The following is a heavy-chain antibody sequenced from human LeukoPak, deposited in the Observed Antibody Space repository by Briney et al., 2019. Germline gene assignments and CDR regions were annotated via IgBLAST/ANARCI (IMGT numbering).Heavy chain of an antibody. CDR3: AGCSVGGNPEDLGWYFDL. CDR2: ISAYNGNA. V-gene: IGHV1-18*01. CDR1: GYTFTNYG. D-gene: IGHD4-23*01. J-gene: IGHJ2*01. Sequence: ASVKVSCKTSGYTFTNYGISWVRQAPGQGLEWMGWISAYNGNANYAQKVQGRVTMTADTSTSTAYMELRSLRSDDTAVYYCAGCSVGGNPEDLGWYFDLWGRGTLVTVSS.